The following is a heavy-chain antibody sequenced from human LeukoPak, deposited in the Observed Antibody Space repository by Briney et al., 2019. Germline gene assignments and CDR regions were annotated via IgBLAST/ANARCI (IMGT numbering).Heavy chain of an antibody. CDR3: ARERTTIVSGTTIGAY. D-gene: IGHD2/OR15-2a*01. V-gene: IGHV3-21*01. Sequence: PGGSLRLSCAASGFTFSSYSMNWVRQAPGKGLEWVSSISSSSSYIYYVDSVKGRFTISRDNAKNSLFLQMNSLTADDTAVYYCARERTTIVSGTTIGAYWGQGTLVTVSS. CDR1: GFTFSSYS. CDR2: ISSSSSYI. J-gene: IGHJ4*02.